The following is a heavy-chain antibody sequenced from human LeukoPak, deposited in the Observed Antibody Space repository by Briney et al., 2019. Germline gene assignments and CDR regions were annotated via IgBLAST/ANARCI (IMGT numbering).Heavy chain of an antibody. J-gene: IGHJ4*02. CDR3: ARLYSSSFPVDY. CDR1: GGSFSGYY. V-gene: IGHV4-34*01. CDR2: INHSGST. Sequence: SETLSLTCAVYGGSFSGYYWSWIRQPPGKGLEWIGEINHSGSTNYNPSLKSRVTISVDTSKNQFSLKLSSVTAADTAVYYCARLYSSSFPVDYWGQGTLVTVSS. D-gene: IGHD6-6*01.